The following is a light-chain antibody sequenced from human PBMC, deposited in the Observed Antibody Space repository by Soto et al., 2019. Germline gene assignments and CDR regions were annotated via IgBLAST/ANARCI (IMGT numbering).Light chain of an antibody. CDR1: SSDVGAYNY. J-gene: IGLJ1*01. Sequence: QSVLTQPPSASGSPGQSVTISCTGTSSDVGAYNYVSWYQQHPGKAPKLMIYEVSERPSGVPDRYSGYKSGNTASLTVSGLQTEDEADYYCSSYAGNDVYVFGTGTKVTVL. CDR2: EVS. CDR3: SSYAGNDVYV. V-gene: IGLV2-8*01.